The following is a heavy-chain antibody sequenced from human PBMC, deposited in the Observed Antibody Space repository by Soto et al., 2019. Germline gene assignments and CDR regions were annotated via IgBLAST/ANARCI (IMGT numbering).Heavy chain of an antibody. CDR3: ARGIEGWYQGRYYYGMDV. CDR1: GGSVSSGSYY. Sequence: QVQLQESGPGLVKPSETLSLTCTVSGGSVSSGSYYWSWIRQPPGKGLEWIGYIYYSGSTNYNPPGKSRVTISVXTSXXQXPLKLSSVTAADTAVYYCARGIEGWYQGRYYYGMDVWGQGTTVTVSS. J-gene: IGHJ6*02. D-gene: IGHD6-19*01. V-gene: IGHV4-61*01. CDR2: IYYSGST.